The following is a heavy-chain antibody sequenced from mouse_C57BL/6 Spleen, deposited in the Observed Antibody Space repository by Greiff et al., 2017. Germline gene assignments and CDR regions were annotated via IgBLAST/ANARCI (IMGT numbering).Heavy chain of an antibody. CDR3: ARRGYYGSSRLGY. CDR1: GYTFTSYW. V-gene: IGHV1-69*01. Sequence: QVQLQQPGAELVMPGASVKLSCKASGYTFTSYWMHWVKQRPGQGLEWIGEIDPSDSYTNYNQKFKGKSTLTVDKSSSTAYMQLSSLTSEDSAVYYGARRGYYGSSRLGYWGQGTTLTVSS. CDR2: IDPSDSYT. J-gene: IGHJ2*01. D-gene: IGHD1-1*01.